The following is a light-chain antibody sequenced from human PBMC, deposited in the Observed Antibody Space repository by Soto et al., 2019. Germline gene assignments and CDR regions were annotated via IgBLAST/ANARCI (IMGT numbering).Light chain of an antibody. Sequence: EIVMTQSRSAVPVSPLERSTLSCRASQSVSSNLAWYQQKPGQAPRLLIYGASTRATGIPARFSGSGSGTEFTLTISSLQSEDFAVYYCQQYNNWPPERTFGQGTKVDIK. CDR2: GAS. J-gene: IGKJ1*01. CDR3: QQYNNWPPERT. CDR1: QSVSSN. V-gene: IGKV3-15*01.